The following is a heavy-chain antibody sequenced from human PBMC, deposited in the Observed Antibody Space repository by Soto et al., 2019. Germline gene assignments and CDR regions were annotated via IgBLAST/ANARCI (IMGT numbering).Heavy chain of an antibody. CDR1: GGSISSYY. CDR2: IYYSGST. CDR3: ARRYDFWSGYLYYYYMDV. Sequence: QVQLQESGPGLVKPSETLSLTCTVSGGSISSYYWSWIRQPPGKGLEWIGYIYYSGSTNYNPSLKGRVTISVDTSKNQFSLKLSSVTAADTAVYYCARRYDFWSGYLYYYYMDVWGKGTTVTVSS. J-gene: IGHJ6*03. V-gene: IGHV4-59*08. D-gene: IGHD3-3*01.